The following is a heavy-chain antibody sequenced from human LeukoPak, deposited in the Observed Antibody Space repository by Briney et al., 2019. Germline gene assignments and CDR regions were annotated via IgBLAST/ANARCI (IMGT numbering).Heavy chain of an antibody. V-gene: IGHV3-9*01. CDR1: GFTFDDYA. CDR2: ISWNSGSI. J-gene: IGHJ6*03. CDR3: ARGRGYDYGNYPDYYYYYMDV. D-gene: IGHD4-11*01. Sequence: GGSPRLSCAASGFTFDDYAMHWVRQAPGKGLEWVSGISWNSGSIGYADSVKGRFTISRDNAKNSLYLQMNSLRAEDTALYYCARGRGYDYGNYPDYYYYYMDVWGKGTTVTVSS.